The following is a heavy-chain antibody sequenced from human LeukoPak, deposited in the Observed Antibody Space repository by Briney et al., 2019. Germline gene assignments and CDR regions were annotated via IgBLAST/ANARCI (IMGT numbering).Heavy chain of an antibody. CDR1: GGSISSSNW. CDR3: ARDWFLGRSSSSGAFDI. V-gene: IGHV4-4*02. D-gene: IGHD6-6*01. Sequence: SGTLSLTCAVSGGSISSSNWWSWVRQPPGKGLEWIGEIYHSGSTNYNPSLKSRVTISVDTSKNQFSLKLSSVTAADTAVYYCARDWFLGRSSSSGAFDIWGQGTMVTVSS. CDR2: IYHSGST. J-gene: IGHJ3*02.